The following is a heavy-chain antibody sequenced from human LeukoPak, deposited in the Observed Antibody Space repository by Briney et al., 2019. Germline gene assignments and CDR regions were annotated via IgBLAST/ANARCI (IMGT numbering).Heavy chain of an antibody. CDR2: ISYSGST. Sequence: SETLSLTCTVSGGSISSYYWGWIRQPPGKGLEWIGSISYSGSTYYNPSLKSRVTISVDTSKNQFSLQLTSVTAADTAVYFCARYLAVAGTNFDYWGQGTLVTVSS. J-gene: IGHJ4*02. D-gene: IGHD6-19*01. V-gene: IGHV4-39*07. CDR3: ARYLAVAGTNFDY. CDR1: GGSISSYY.